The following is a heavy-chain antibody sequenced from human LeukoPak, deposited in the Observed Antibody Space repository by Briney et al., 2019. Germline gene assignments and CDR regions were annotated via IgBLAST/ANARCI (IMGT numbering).Heavy chain of an antibody. Sequence: SSVRVSRQVFVYTRPELSMHGLRQAPGKGLEWVGGFETEDGDTIYAQKFQGRVTMTYDTSTDTAYMDLSSLRGEDTAVYYCATFRMVQLLHGGAFDIWGQGTVVTVSS. J-gene: IGHJ3*02. CDR1: VYTRPELS. CDR3: ATFRMVQLLHGGAFDI. CDR2: FETEDGDT. V-gene: IGHV1-24*01. D-gene: IGHD2-2*01.